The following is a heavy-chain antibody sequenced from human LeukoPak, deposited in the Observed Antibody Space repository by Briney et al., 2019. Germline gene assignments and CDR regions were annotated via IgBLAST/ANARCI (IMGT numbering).Heavy chain of an antibody. CDR1: GGTFSSYA. CDR3: ARGLGGYKTPFDY. Sequence: GASVKVSCKASGGTFSSYAISWVRQAPGQGLEWMGGIIPIFGTANYAQKFQGRVTITTDESTSTAYMELSSLRSEDTAVYYCARGLGGYKTPFDYWGQGTLVTVSS. V-gene: IGHV1-69*05. CDR2: IIPIFGTA. D-gene: IGHD5-24*01. J-gene: IGHJ4*02.